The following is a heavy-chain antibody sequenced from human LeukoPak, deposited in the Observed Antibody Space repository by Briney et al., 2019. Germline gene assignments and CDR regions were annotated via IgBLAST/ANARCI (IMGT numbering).Heavy chain of an antibody. CDR2: VSGGGGTT. CDR1: GFTVSSIH. CDR3: ARDLGVLYYYYYGMDV. Sequence: GGSLRLSCAASGFTVSSIHMVWVRQAPGRGLEWVSAVSGGGGTTWYADSVKGRFTISRDNSKNTLYLQMNSLRAEDTAVYYCARDLGVLYYYYYGMDVWGQGTTVTVSS. J-gene: IGHJ6*02. D-gene: IGHD3-10*01. V-gene: IGHV3-23*01.